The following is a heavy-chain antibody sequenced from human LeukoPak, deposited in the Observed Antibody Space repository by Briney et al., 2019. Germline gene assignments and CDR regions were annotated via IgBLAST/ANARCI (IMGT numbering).Heavy chain of an antibody. V-gene: IGHV4-34*01. CDR3: ARQYTSGFLDY. Sequence: PSETLSLTCAVYGGSFSGYYWSRIRQPPGKGLEWIGEIHHGGSTNYSPSLKSRVTISLDTSKNQFSLNLSSVTAADTAVYYCARQYTSGFLDYWGQGSLVTVSS. D-gene: IGHD6-19*01. CDR1: GGSFSGYY. CDR2: IHHGGST. J-gene: IGHJ4*02.